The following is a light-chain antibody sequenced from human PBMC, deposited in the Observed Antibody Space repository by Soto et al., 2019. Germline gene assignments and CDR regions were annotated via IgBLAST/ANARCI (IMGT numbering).Light chain of an antibody. CDR1: TGAVTGGYY. J-gene: IGLJ2*01. V-gene: IGLV7-43*01. CDR3: LLYYGGAQLR. CDR2: STS. Sequence: QAVVTQEPSLTVSPVGTVTLTCASSTGAVTGGYYPNWFQRKPGQAPRPLIYSTSNKHSWTPARFSGSLLGGKAALTLSGVQPEDEAEYYCLLYYGGAQLRFCGGTKLTVL.